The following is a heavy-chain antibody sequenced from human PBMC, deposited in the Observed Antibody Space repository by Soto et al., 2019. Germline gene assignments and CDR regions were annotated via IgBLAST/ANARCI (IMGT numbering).Heavy chain of an antibody. J-gene: IGHJ6*02. CDR2: INHSGST. CDR3: ARGNWVWGSYRPLYYYYGMDV. D-gene: IGHD3-16*02. CDR1: GGSFSGYY. V-gene: IGHV4-34*01. Sequence: QVQLQQWGAGLLKPSETLSLTCAVYGGSFSGYYWSWIRQPPGKGLEWIGEINHSGSTNYNPSLKSRVTISVDTSKNQFSLKLSSVTAADTAVYYCARGNWVWGSYRPLYYYYGMDVWGQGTTVTVSS.